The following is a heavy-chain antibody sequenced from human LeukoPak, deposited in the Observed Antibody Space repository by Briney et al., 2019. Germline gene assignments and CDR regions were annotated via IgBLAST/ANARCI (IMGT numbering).Heavy chain of an antibody. CDR2: ISSSSSYI. J-gene: IGHJ4*02. Sequence: GGSLRLSCAASGFTFSSYSMNWVRQAPGKGLEWVSSISSSSSYIYYADSVKGRFTISRDNAKNSLYLQMNSLRAEDTAVYYCARAKELLDYFDYWGQGTLVTVSS. CDR3: ARAKELLDYFDY. D-gene: IGHD3-10*01. CDR1: GFTFSSYS. V-gene: IGHV3-21*01.